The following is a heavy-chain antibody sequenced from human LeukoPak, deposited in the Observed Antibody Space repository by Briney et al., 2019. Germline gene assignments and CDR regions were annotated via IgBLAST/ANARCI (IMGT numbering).Heavy chain of an antibody. CDR1: GGSFSGYY. D-gene: IGHD1-26*01. CDR2: INHSGST. Sequence: SETLSLTCTVYGGSFSGYYWSWIRQPPGKGLEWLGEINHSGSTNYNPSLKSRVTISLDTSKNHFSLKLSSVTAADTAVYYCARGLVTHVGLGTYWGQGSLVTVSS. V-gene: IGHV4-34*01. J-gene: IGHJ4*02. CDR3: ARGLVTHVGLGTY.